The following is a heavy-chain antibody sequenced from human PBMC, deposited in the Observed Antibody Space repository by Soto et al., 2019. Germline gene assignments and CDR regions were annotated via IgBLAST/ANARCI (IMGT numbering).Heavy chain of an antibody. Sequence: SVKVSCKSSGGTFSSYAISWVRQAPGQGLEWMGGIIPIFGTANYAQKFQGRVTITADESTSTAYMELSSLRSEDTAVYYCARGDSIVVVPAAKPISIFYGMDVWG. J-gene: IGHJ6*02. CDR2: IIPIFGTA. CDR3: ARGDSIVVVPAAKPISIFYGMDV. CDR1: GGTFSSYA. V-gene: IGHV1-69*13. D-gene: IGHD2-2*02.